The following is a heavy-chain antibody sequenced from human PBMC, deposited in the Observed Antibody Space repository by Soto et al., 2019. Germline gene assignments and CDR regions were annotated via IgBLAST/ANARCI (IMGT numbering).Heavy chain of an antibody. V-gene: IGHV1-69*01. D-gene: IGHD5-12*01. CDR2: IIPVFGRP. CDR3: AREGSGYNF. Sequence: QVQLVQSRAELQKPGSSVKVSCKASGGTFSSFGISWVRQAPGQGLEWMGGIIPVFGRPNYAQRFRGRLTITADESTSTSYIELIDLGSEDTAVYYCAREGSGYNFWGQGTQVTVSS. CDR1: GGTFSSFG. J-gene: IGHJ1*01.